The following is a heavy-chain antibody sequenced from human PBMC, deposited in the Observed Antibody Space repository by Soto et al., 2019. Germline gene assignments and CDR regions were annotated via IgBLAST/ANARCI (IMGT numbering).Heavy chain of an antibody. Sequence: SETLSLTCSVSGGSISSHSWNWIRQPPGRGLEWIGHVYSSGSTNYNPSLESRVTISVDTSKNQFSLKLTSLTAADTAVYYCARRVQANSSVVQGNWLDSRGQGTPVPVSA. D-gene: IGHD2-21*01. J-gene: IGHJ5*01. CDR3: ARRVQANSSVVQGNWLDS. V-gene: IGHV4-59*08. CDR2: VYSSGST. CDR1: GGSISSHS.